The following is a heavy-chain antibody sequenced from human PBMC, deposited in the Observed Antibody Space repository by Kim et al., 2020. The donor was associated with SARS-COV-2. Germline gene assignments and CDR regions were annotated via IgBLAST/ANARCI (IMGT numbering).Heavy chain of an antibody. V-gene: IGHV4-39*01. D-gene: IGHD1-7*01. Sequence: RRVTISVDTSKNQFSLKLSSVTAADTAVYYCARQSGTDLDAPPVYNWFDPWGQGTLVTVSS. CDR3: ARQSGTDLDAPPVYNWFDP. J-gene: IGHJ5*02.